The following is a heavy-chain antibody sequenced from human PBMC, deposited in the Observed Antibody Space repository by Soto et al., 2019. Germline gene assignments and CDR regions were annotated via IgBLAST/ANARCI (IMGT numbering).Heavy chain of an antibody. Sequence: ASVKVSCKASGYTFTSYDINSLRQATGQGLEWMGWMNPNSGNTGYAQKFQGRVTMTRNTSISTAYMELSSLRSEDTAVYYCARVRAGGDYGPDHDAFDIWGQGTMVTVSS. D-gene: IGHD4-17*01. V-gene: IGHV1-8*01. CDR3: ARVRAGGDYGPDHDAFDI. CDR1: GYTFTSYD. J-gene: IGHJ3*02. CDR2: MNPNSGNT.